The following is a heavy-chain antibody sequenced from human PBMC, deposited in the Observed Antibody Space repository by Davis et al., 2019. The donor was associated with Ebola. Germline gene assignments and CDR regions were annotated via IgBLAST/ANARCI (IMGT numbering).Heavy chain of an antibody. V-gene: IGHV1-18*01. Sequence: AASVKVSCKASGGSFGRYAISWVRQAPGQGLEWMGWISAYNGNTNYAQKLQGRVTMTTDTSTSTAYMELRSLRSDDTAVYYCARAQFPTTSDHWGQGTLVTVSS. J-gene: IGHJ4*02. CDR2: ISAYNGNT. D-gene: IGHD1-1*01. CDR1: GGSFGRYA. CDR3: ARAQFPTTSDH.